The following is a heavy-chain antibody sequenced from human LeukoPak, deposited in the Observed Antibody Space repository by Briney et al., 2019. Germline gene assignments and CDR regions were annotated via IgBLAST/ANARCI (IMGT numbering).Heavy chain of an antibody. J-gene: IGHJ4*02. CDR3: ARLEADYYDSPYYFDY. V-gene: IGHV4-39*01. Sequence: SETLSLTCTVSGGSISSSSYYWGWIRQPPGKGLEWIVSIYYSGSTYYNPSLKSRVTISVDTSKNQFSLKLSSVTAADTAVYYCARLEADYYDSPYYFDYWGQGTLVTVSS. CDR1: GGSISSSSYY. D-gene: IGHD3-22*01. CDR2: IYYSGST.